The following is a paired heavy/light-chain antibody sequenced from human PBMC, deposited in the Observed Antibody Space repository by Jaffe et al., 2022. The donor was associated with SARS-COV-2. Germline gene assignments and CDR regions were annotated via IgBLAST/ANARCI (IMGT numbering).Light chain of an antibody. CDR1: SSDVGGYNY. CDR3: SSYTNSSPVV. Sequence: QSALTQPASVSGSPGQSITISCTGTSSDVGGYNYVSWYQQHPGKAPKLMIYDVSNRPSGVSNRFSGSKSGNTASLTISGLQAEDEADYYCSSYTNSSPVVFGGGTKLTVL. V-gene: IGLV2-14*01. J-gene: IGLJ2*01. CDR2: DVS.
Heavy chain of an antibody. D-gene: IGHD3-22*01. CDR1: GGSFSGYY. CDR3: ARRGYYNSSGYYHNYYYYHMDV. CDR2: INHSGST. Sequence: QVQLQQWGAGLLKPSETLSLTCAVYGGSFSGYYWSWIRQPPGKGLEWIGEINHSGSTNYNPSLKSRVSISVDTSKNQFSLKLSSVTAADTAVYYCARRGYYNSSGYYHNYYYYHMDVWGKGTTVTVSS. J-gene: IGHJ6*03. V-gene: IGHV4-34*01.